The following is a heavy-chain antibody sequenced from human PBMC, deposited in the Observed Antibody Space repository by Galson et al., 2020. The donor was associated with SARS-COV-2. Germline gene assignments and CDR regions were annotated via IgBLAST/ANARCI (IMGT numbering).Heavy chain of an antibody. V-gene: IGHV4-31*03. Sequence: SETLSLTCTVSGGSISSGGYYWSWIRQHPGKGLEWIGYIYYSGSTYYNPSPKSRVTISVDTSKNQFSLKLSSVTAADTAVYYCARDVGYWSGGSCYSSGSRAYGMDVWGQGTTVTVSS. J-gene: IGHJ6*02. D-gene: IGHD2-15*01. CDR3: ARDVGYWSGGSCYSSGSRAYGMDV. CDR1: GGSISSGGYY. CDR2: IYYSGST.